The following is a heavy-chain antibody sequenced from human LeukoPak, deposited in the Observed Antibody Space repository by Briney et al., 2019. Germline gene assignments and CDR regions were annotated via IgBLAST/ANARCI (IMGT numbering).Heavy chain of an antibody. J-gene: IGHJ6*03. CDR2: IYYSGST. CDR3: ARSNPFYDSSGYYYFDDYYYYYMDV. D-gene: IGHD3-22*01. Sequence: SETLSLTXTVSGGSISSYYWSWIRQPPGKGMEWIGYIYYSGSTNYNPSLKSRVTISVDTSKNQFSLKLSSVTAADTAVYYCARSNPFYDSSGYYYFDDYYYYYMDVWGKGTTVTVSS. V-gene: IGHV4-59*01. CDR1: GGSISSYY.